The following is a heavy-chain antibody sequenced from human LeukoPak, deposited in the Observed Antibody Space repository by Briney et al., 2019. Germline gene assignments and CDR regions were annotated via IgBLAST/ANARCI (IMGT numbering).Heavy chain of an antibody. V-gene: IGHV4-59*11. Sequence: SETLSLTCTVSGGSISSHYWSWIRQPPGKGLEWIGYIYYSGSTNYNSSLKSRVTISVDTSKNQFSLKLSSVTAADTAVYYCARAHSSGYYYGFPLGAFDIWGQGTMVTVSS. CDR2: IYYSGST. J-gene: IGHJ3*02. D-gene: IGHD3-22*01. CDR3: ARAHSSGYYYGFPLGAFDI. CDR1: GGSISSHY.